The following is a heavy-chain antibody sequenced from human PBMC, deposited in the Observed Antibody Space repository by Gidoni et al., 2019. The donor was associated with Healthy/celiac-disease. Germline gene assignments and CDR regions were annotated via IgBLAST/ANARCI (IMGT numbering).Heavy chain of an antibody. CDR1: GFTFSSYA. J-gene: IGHJ6*02. D-gene: IGHD2-15*01. V-gene: IGHV3-23*01. CDR2: ISGSGGST. CDR3: AKGLASCSGGSCYSPYYYYYGMDV. Sequence: EVQLLESGGGLVQPGGSLRLSCAASGFTFSSYAMSWVRQAPGKGLEWVSAISGSGGSTYYADSVKGRFTISRDNSKNTLYLQMNSLRAEDTAVYYCAKGLASCSGGSCYSPYYYYYGMDVWGQGTTVTVSS.